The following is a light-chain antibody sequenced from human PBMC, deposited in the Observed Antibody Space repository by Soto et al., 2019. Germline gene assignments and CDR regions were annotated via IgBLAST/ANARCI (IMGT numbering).Light chain of an antibody. CDR1: QSVNSY. J-gene: IGKJ4*01. CDR2: DAT. CDR3: QPPSKWPVT. Sequence: EIVLTQSPATLSLSPGERATLSCRASQSVNSYLAWYQQKPGQAPRLLIYDATSRATGIPARFSGSGSGTDFTLTISSLEPEDFPVYSCQPPSKWPVTFGGGTKVEIK. V-gene: IGKV3-11*01.